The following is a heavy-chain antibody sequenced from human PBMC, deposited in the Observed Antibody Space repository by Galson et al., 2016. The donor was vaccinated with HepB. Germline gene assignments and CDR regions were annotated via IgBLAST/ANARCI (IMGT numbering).Heavy chain of an antibody. D-gene: IGHD4-23*01. CDR1: GFTFSSYA. CDR2: ISYDGSNK. J-gene: IGHJ4*02. CDR3: ARDYYGGNSVVCAY. Sequence: SLRLSCAASGFTFSSYAMYWVRQAPGKGLEWVAVISYDGSNKYYAASVEGRLTISRDNSKNTLYLQINSLRAEDTAVYYCARDYYGGNSVVCAYWGQGTLVTVAS. V-gene: IGHV3-30-3*01.